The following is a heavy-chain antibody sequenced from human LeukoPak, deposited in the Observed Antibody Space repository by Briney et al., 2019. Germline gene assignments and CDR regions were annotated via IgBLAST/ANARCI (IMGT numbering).Heavy chain of an antibody. J-gene: IGHJ4*02. CDR1: GFTVSSNY. CDR3: AKDLLRWSFDY. V-gene: IGHV3-23*01. Sequence: GGSLRLSCAASGFTVSSNYMSWVRQAPGKGLEWVSAIHGSDDNTHYADSVKGRFTISRDKSKNTLYLQMNSLRADDTAVYYCAKDLLRWSFDYWGQGTLVTVSS. CDR2: IHGSDDNT. D-gene: IGHD4-23*01.